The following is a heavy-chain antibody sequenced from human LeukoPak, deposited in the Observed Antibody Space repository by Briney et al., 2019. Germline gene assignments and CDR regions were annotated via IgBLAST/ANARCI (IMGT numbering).Heavy chain of an antibody. D-gene: IGHD2-15*01. CDR1: GFTFTNNF. Sequence: GGSLRLSCAASGFTFTNNFMSWVRQVPGKGLEWVANIKQDGSEKYYVDSVKGRFTISRDNAKNSLYLQMNSLRAEDTAVYYCAREGRDSIVVVVGAFDIWGQGTMVTVSS. J-gene: IGHJ3*02. V-gene: IGHV3-7*01. CDR3: AREGRDSIVVVVGAFDI. CDR2: IKQDGSEK.